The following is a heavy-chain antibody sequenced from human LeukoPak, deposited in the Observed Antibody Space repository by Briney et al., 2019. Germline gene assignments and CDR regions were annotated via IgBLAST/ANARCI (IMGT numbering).Heavy chain of an antibody. CDR1: GGSFSGYY. D-gene: IGHD6-13*01. V-gene: IGHV4-34*01. CDR3: ARAGYSSSWYPVGGNRYFDY. J-gene: IGHJ4*02. Sequence: SETLSLTCAVYGGSFSGYYWSWIRQPPEKGLEWIGEINHSGSTNYNPSLKSRVTISVDTSKNQFSLKLSSVTAADTAVYYCARAGYSSSWYPVGGNRYFDYWGQGTLVTVSS. CDR2: INHSGST.